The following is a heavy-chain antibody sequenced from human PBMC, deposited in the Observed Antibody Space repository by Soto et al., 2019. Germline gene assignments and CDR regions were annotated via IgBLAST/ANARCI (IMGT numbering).Heavy chain of an antibody. D-gene: IGHD6-6*01. CDR3: ARDGSSSGVWYYFDY. J-gene: IGHJ4*02. Sequence: SETLSLTCTVSGGSISSGGYYWSWIRQHPGKGLEWIGYIYYSGSTYYNPSLKSRVTISVDTSKNQFSLKLSSVTAADTAVYYCARDGSSSGVWYYFDYWGQGTLVTVSS. V-gene: IGHV4-31*03. CDR1: GGSISSGGYY. CDR2: IYYSGST.